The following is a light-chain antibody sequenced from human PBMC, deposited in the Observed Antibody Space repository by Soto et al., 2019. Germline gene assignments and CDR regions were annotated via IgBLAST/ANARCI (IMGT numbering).Light chain of an antibody. J-gene: IGKJ1*01. CDR3: QQYNSYPWT. CDR2: DAS. V-gene: IGKV1-5*01. CDR1: QSISSW. Sequence: DIQMTQSPSPLSGSVGDRVTITCRASQSISSWLAWYQQKPGKAPKLLIYDASSLESGVPSRFSGSGSGTEFTLTISSLQPDDFATYYCQQYNSYPWTFGQGTKVDI.